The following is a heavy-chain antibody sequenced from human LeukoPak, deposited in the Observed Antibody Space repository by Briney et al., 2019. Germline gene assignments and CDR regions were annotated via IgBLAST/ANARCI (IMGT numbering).Heavy chain of an antibody. CDR3: AKVCPGDSFDY. CDR2: ISGDGGST. CDR1: GFTFDDYV. Sequence: GGSLRLSCAASGFTFDDYVMHWVRQAQGKGLEWVSLISGDGGSTYYADAVKGRFTISRDNSKNSLYLQMNSLRTEDTALYYCAKVCPGDSFDYWGQGTLVTVSS. V-gene: IGHV3-43*02. J-gene: IGHJ4*02. D-gene: IGHD1-26*01.